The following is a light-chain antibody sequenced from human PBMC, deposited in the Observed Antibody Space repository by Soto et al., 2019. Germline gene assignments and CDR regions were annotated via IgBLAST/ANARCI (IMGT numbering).Light chain of an antibody. V-gene: IGKV3-11*01. J-gene: IGKJ4*01. CDR1: QSVSSY. CDR2: NAS. Sequence: EIVWTQSPATLSLSPGERATLSCRASQSVSSYLAWYQQKPGRAPRLLIYNASNRATGIPARFSGSGSGTDFTLTISSLEPEDFAVYSCQQRSNWGVTVGGGPKVEIK. CDR3: QQRSNWGVT.